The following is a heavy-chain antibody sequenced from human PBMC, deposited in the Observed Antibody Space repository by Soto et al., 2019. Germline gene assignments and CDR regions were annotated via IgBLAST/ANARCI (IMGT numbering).Heavy chain of an antibody. CDR2: INHSGST. V-gene: IGHV4-34*01. D-gene: IGHD1-26*01. Sequence: SETLSLTCAVYGGSFSGYYWSWIRQPPGKGLEWIGEINHSGSTNYNPSLKSRVTISVDTSKNQFSLKLSSVTAADTAVYYCARGWGPGIVGATTFQHRGQRTPVTVSS. J-gene: IGHJ4*02. CDR1: GGSFSGYY. CDR3: ARGWGPGIVGATTFQH.